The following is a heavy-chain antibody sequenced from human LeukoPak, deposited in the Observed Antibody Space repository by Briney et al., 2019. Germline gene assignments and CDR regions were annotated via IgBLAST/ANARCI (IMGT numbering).Heavy chain of an antibody. CDR3: ARASAAGTHSDY. D-gene: IGHD6-13*01. CDR2: IYYSGST. Sequence: SETLSLTCTVSGGSISSGGYYWSWIRLHPGKGLEWIGYIYYSGSTYYNPSLKSRVTISVDTSKNQFSLKLSSVTAADTAVYYCARASAAGTHSDYWGQGTLVTVSS. V-gene: IGHV4-31*03. CDR1: GGSISSGGYY. J-gene: IGHJ4*02.